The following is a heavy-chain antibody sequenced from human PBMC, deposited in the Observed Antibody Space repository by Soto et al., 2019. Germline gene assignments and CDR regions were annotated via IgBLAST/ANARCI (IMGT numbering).Heavy chain of an antibody. Sequence: EVQLVESGGGLVQPGGSLRLSCAASGFTFSSNWMHWVRQAPGRGLVWVSRINSDGSSTSYADSVKGRLTISRDNARNTLFLQMNSLRAEDTAVYYCARTLVDYYDSSGYPRFDYWGQGTLVIVSS. CDR1: GFTFSSNW. D-gene: IGHD3-22*01. J-gene: IGHJ4*02. V-gene: IGHV3-74*01. CDR3: ARTLVDYYDSSGYPRFDY. CDR2: INSDGSST.